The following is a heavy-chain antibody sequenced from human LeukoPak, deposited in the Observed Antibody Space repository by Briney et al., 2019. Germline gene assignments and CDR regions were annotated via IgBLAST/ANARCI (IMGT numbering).Heavy chain of an antibody. D-gene: IGHD3-22*01. Sequence: SETLSLTCIVSGDSISSYYCSWIRQSPGKGLEWIGYIYNSGSTNYNPSLKSRVTISMDTSKNEFSLKLSSVTAADTALYYCASSPGPFYNSRNYRPLAYYYYAMDVWGQGTTVTVSS. CDR2: IYNSGST. CDR1: GDSISSYY. CDR3: ASSPGPFYNSRNYRPLAYYYYAMDV. J-gene: IGHJ6*02. V-gene: IGHV4-59*08.